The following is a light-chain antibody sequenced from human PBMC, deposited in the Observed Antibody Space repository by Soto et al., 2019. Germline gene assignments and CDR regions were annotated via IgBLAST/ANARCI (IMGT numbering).Light chain of an antibody. CDR1: QSVSIS. CDR2: GAS. Sequence: DIVLTQSPATLSLSPGERATLSCRASQSVSISLAWYQQKPGQAPRLLIYGASSRATGIPDRFSGSGSGTDFTLTSSRLEPEDSAVYYCQQSSGSPWTFGQGTKVEI. J-gene: IGKJ1*01. CDR3: QQSSGSPWT. V-gene: IGKV3-20*01.